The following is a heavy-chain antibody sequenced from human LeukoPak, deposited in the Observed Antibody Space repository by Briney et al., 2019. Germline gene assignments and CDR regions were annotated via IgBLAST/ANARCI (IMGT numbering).Heavy chain of an antibody. V-gene: IGHV4-34*01. CDR3: ARVAIAAAEGY. D-gene: IGHD6-13*01. J-gene: IGHJ4*02. CDR2: INHSGST. CDR1: GGSFSGYY. Sequence: SETLSLTCAVYGGSFSGYYWSWIRQPPGKGLEWIGEINHSGSTNYNPSLKSRVTTSVDTSKNQFSLKLSSVTAADTAVYYCARVAIAAAEGYWGQGTLVTVSS.